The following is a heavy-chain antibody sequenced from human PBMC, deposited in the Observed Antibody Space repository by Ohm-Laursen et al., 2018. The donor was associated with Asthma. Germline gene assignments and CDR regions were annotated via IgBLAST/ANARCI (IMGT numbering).Heavy chain of an antibody. V-gene: IGHV3-30*03. Sequence: SLRLSCSASGFTFSSYGMHWVRQAPGKGLEWVAVISYDGSNKYYADSVKGRFTISRDNSKNTLYLQMNSLRAEDTAVYYCARPLTTVTPSDAFDIWGQGTMVTVSS. D-gene: IGHD4-17*01. CDR1: GFTFSSYG. CDR2: ISYDGSNK. J-gene: IGHJ3*02. CDR3: ARPLTTVTPSDAFDI.